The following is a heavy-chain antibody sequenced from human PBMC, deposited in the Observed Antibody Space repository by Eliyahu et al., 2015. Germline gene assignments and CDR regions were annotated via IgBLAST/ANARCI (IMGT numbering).Heavy chain of an antibody. V-gene: IGHV3-33*01. Sequence: QVQLVESGGGVVQPGRSLRLSCXASGFTXSSYGMXWVRQAPGKGLEWVAVIWYDGSNKYYADSVKGRFTISRDNSKNTLYLQMNSLRAEDTAVYYCARDYNDFWSGYYTVDPMGYWGQGTLVTVSS. CDR2: IWYDGSNK. D-gene: IGHD3-3*01. CDR3: ARDYNDFWSGYYTVDPMGY. CDR1: GFTXSSYG. J-gene: IGHJ4*02.